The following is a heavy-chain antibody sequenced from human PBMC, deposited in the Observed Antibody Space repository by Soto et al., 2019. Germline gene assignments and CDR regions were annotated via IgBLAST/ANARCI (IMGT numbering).Heavy chain of an antibody. CDR3: ARGKLLGKYYYGMDV. CDR1: GYTFTSYA. D-gene: IGHD1-26*01. CDR2: INAGNGNT. J-gene: IGHJ6*02. Sequence: GASVKGSCKASGYTFTSYARHWVRQAPGQRLEWMGWINAGNGNTKYSQKFQGRVTITRDTSASTVNMELSSLRSEDTAVYYCARGKLLGKYYYGMDVWGQGTTVTVSS. V-gene: IGHV1-3*01.